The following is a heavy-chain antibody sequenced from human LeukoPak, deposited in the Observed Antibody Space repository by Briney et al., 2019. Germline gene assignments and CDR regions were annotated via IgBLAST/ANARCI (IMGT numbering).Heavy chain of an antibody. D-gene: IGHD1-26*01. Sequence: PGGSLRLSCAASGFTFSSYSMNWVRQAPGKGLEWVSYISSSSSTIYYADSVKGRFTISRDNAKNSLYLQMNSLRAEDTAVYYCARESLGATMVPGPWGQGTLVTVSS. CDR3: ARESLGATMVPGP. CDR2: ISSSSSTI. V-gene: IGHV3-48*01. J-gene: IGHJ5*02. CDR1: GFTFSSYS.